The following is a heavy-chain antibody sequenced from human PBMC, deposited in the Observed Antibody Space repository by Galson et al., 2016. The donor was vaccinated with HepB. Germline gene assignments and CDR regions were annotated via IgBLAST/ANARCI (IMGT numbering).Heavy chain of an antibody. V-gene: IGHV1-18*01. CDR2: ISANSGNT. J-gene: IGHJ4*02. CDR3: AREGYSGFGAVDY. D-gene: IGHD5-12*01. CDR1: GYTFTTYG. Sequence: SVKVSCKASGYTFTTYGISWVRQAPGQGLEWMGWISANSGNTNYAQKFQGRVTMTRDTSTSTAYMELRSLRSDDTAVFYCAREGYSGFGAVDYWGQGNLVTVSS.